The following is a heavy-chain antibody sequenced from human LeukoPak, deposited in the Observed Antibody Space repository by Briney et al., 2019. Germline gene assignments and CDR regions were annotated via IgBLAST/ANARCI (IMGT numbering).Heavy chain of an antibody. V-gene: IGHV4-30-2*01. J-gene: IGHJ4*02. CDR1: GGSISSGGYS. D-gene: IGHD4-17*01. CDR2: IYHSGST. Sequence: SETLSLTCAVSGGSISSGGYSWSWIRQPPGQGLEWIGYIYHSGSTYYNASLKSRVTVSVDRSKNQFSLKLSSVTAADTAVYYCARPPIHGAYYFDYWGQGTLVTVSS. CDR3: ARPPIHGAYYFDY.